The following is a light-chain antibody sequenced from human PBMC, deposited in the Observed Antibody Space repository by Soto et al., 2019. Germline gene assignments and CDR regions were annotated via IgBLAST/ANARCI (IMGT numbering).Light chain of an antibody. J-gene: IGLJ1*01. Sequence: QSALTQPRSVCGSPGQSVTISCTGTGRDVVVYNYVAWYQQHPYKVPNLIIYDVYGVTKRPSGVPDRFSGSKSGNRACLTISGLHTDDAADYYCQLLSIISISLFRPGTMVTVL. V-gene: IGLV2-11*01. CDR2: DVYGVT. CDR1: GRDVVVYNY. CDR3: QLLSIISISL.